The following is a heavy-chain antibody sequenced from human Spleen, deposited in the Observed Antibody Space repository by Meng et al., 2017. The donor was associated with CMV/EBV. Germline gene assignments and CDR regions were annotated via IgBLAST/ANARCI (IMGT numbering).Heavy chain of an antibody. CDR1: GFTFSSYA. Sequence: GALKISCAASGFTFSSYAMSWVRQAPGKGLEWVSAISGSGGSTYYADSVKGRFTISRDNAKNSLYLQMNSLRAEDTAVYYCAREFLHSGGYYAFDYWGQGALVTVSS. J-gene: IGHJ4*02. D-gene: IGHD3-22*01. V-gene: IGHV3-23*01. CDR2: ISGSGGST. CDR3: AREFLHSGGYYAFDY.